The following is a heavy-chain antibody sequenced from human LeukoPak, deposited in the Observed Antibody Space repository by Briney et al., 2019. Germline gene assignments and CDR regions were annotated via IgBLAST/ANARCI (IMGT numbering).Heavy chain of an antibody. J-gene: IGHJ6*02. CDR1: GYTFTSYD. CDR3: ARDPSSGYYYGMDV. D-gene: IGHD3-22*01. Sequence: SVKVSCKASGYTFTSYDINWVRQATGQGLEWMGWMNPNSGNTGYAQKFQGRVTMTRNTSISTAYMELSSLRSEDTAVYYCARDPSSGYYYGMDVWGQGTTVTVSS. V-gene: IGHV1-8*01. CDR2: MNPNSGNT.